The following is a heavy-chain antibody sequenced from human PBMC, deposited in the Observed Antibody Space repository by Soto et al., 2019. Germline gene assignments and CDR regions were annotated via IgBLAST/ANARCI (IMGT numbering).Heavy chain of an antibody. CDR1: GFTFSSYA. J-gene: IGHJ3*02. Sequence: EVQLLESGGGLVQPGGSLRLSYAASGFTFSSYAMSWVRQAPGKGLEWVSAISGSGGSTYYADSVKGRFTISRDNSKNTLYLQMNSLRAEDTAVYYCATGTAARYAFDIWGQGTMVTVSS. V-gene: IGHV3-23*01. CDR2: ISGSGGST. CDR3: ATGTAARYAFDI. D-gene: IGHD6-6*01.